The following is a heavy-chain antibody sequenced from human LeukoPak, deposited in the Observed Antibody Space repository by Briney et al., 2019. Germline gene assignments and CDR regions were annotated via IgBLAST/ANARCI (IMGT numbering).Heavy chain of an antibody. CDR1: GFTFSSYA. CDR2: ISYDGSNK. CDR3: ARAGYDSSGYYYPPYFDY. D-gene: IGHD3-22*01. Sequence: GGSLRLSCAASGFTFSSYAMHWVRQAPGKGLEWVAVISYDGSNKYYADSVKGRFTISRDNSKNTLYLQMNSLRAEDTAVYYCARAGYDSSGYYYPPYFDYWGQGTLVTVSS. V-gene: IGHV3-30-3*01. J-gene: IGHJ4*02.